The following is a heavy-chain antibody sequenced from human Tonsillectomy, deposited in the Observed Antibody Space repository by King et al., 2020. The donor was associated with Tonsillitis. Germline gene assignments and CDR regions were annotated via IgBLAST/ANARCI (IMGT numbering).Heavy chain of an antibody. Sequence: QVQLVESGGGVVQPGRSLRLSCAASGFTFSSSAMHWVRQAPGQGLEWVAVISYDGSNKYYADSVEGRFTIPRDNSKNQLYLQMYSLRAEDTAFYYCASPSQKYYDILTGYYTFDYWGQGTLVTVSS. CDR2: ISYDGSNK. V-gene: IGHV3-30*01. D-gene: IGHD3-9*01. CDR3: ASPSQKYYDILTGYYTFDY. J-gene: IGHJ4*02. CDR1: GFTFSSSA.